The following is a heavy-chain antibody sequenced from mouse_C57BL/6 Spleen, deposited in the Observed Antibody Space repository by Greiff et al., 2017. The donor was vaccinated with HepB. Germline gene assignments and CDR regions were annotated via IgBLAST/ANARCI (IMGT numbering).Heavy chain of an antibody. J-gene: IGHJ4*01. Sequence: VQLQQSGPELVKPGASVKISCKASGYAFSSSWMNWVKQRPGKGLEWIGRIYPGDGDTNYNGKFKGKATLTADKSSSTAYMQLSSLTSEDSAVYFCARDYYGSSYRDAMDYWGQGTSVTVSS. CDR2: IYPGDGDT. CDR1: GYAFSSSW. D-gene: IGHD1-1*01. V-gene: IGHV1-82*01. CDR3: ARDYYGSSYRDAMDY.